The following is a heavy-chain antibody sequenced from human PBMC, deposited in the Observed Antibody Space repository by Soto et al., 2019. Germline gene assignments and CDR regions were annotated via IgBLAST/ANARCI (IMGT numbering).Heavy chain of an antibody. CDR1: AGSIRSGDYY. CDR3: AGELGTFYFDH. CDR2: IDHSGSA. V-gene: IGHV4-30-4*01. Sequence: QVQLQESGPGLVKPSQTLSLTCTVSAGSIRSGDYYWTWIRQPPGKGLEWIGYIDHSGSAYYNPSLKSRATISIDTSNNQFSVKMTSVTAADTAVYYCAGELGTFYFDHWGQGTLVTVSS. D-gene: IGHD7-27*01. J-gene: IGHJ4*02.